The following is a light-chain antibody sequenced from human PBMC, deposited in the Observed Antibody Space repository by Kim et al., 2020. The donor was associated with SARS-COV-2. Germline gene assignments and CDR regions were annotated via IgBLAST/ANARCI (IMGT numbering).Light chain of an antibody. CDR2: RVS. Sequence: DVVMTQSPLSLPVTLGQPASISCRSSQSLVHSDGNTYLNWFHQRPGQSPRRLIYRVSNRDSGVPDRFSGSGSGTDFTLKISRVEAEDVGVYYYMQGTRWPVTFGGGTKVDIK. V-gene: IGKV2-30*02. CDR1: QSLVHSDGNTY. CDR3: MQGTRWPVT. J-gene: IGKJ4*01.